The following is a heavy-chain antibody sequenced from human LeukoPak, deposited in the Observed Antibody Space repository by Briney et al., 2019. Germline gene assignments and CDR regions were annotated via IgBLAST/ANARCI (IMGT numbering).Heavy chain of an antibody. J-gene: IGHJ4*02. CDR1: GFTFSSYG. CDR3: ARDAGYSSSWFDY. D-gene: IGHD6-13*01. V-gene: IGHV3-33*01. CDR2: IWYDGSNK. Sequence: GGSLRLSCAASGFTFSSYGMHWVRQAPGKGLEWVAVIWYDGSNKYYADSVKGRFTISRDNSKNTLYLQMNSLRAEDTAVYYCARDAGYSSSWFDYWGQGTLVTVSS.